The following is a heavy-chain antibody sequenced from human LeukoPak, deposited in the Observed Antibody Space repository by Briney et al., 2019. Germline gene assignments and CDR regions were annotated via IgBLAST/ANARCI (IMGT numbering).Heavy chain of an antibody. CDR2: ISWNGGST. Sequence: RPGGSLRLSCAGSRFTFDDFGMSWVRQAPGKGLEWVAGISWNGGSTGYADSVKGRFTISRDNAKNFLYLQMNSLRVEDTAFYYCARDLRSRFSENFYYYMDVWGKGTTVTVSS. V-gene: IGHV3-20*04. J-gene: IGHJ6*03. D-gene: IGHD3-3*01. CDR1: RFTFDDFG. CDR3: ARDLRSRFSENFYYYMDV.